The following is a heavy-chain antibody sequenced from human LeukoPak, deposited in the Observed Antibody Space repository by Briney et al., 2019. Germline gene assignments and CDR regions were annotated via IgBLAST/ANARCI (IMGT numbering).Heavy chain of an antibody. CDR3: ARERSRYSGYVLYYYYYMDV. CDR1: GGSISSSTYY. D-gene: IGHD5-12*01. J-gene: IGHJ6*03. V-gene: IGHV4-39*07. CDR2: IYNSGST. Sequence: SETLSLTCTVSGGSISSSTYYWGWIRQPPGKGLESIGSIYNSGSTYYNPSLRSRVTISVDTSKNQFSLKLSSVTAADTAVYYCARERSRYSGYVLYYYYYMDVWGKGTTVTVSS.